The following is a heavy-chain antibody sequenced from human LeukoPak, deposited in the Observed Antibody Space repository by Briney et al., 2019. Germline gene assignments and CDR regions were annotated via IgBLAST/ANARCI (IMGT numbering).Heavy chain of an antibody. Sequence: SETLSLTCTVSGGFISSYYWSWIRQPPGKGLEWIGYIYYSGSTNYNPSLKGRVTISVDTSKNQFSLKLSSVTAADTAVYYCARDRTYGSGSADVFDIWGQGTMVTVSS. CDR2: IYYSGST. CDR1: GGFISSYY. D-gene: IGHD3-10*01. CDR3: ARDRTYGSGSADVFDI. V-gene: IGHV4-59*01. J-gene: IGHJ3*02.